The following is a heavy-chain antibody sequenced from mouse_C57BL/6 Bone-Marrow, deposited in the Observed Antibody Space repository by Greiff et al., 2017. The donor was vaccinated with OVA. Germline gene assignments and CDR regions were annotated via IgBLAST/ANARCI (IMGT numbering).Heavy chain of an antibody. D-gene: IGHD1-1*02. CDR2: ISSGGSYT. CDR3: ARYGYVDY. Sequence: EVQLKESGGDLVKPGGSLKLSCAASGFTFSSYGMSWVRQTPDKRLEWVATISSGGSYTYYPDSVKGRFTISRDNAKNTLYLQMSSLKSEDTAMYYCARYGYVDYWGQGTTLTVSS. CDR1: GFTFSSYG. J-gene: IGHJ2*01. V-gene: IGHV5-6*01.